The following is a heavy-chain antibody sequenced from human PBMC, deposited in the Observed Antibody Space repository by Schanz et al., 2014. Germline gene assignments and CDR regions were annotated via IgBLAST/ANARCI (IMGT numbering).Heavy chain of an antibody. CDR3: VRVKGEHSGHDYIVY. CDR2: IYSNGIS. J-gene: IGHJ4*02. Sequence: QVHLQESGPGLVKPSETLSVTCTVSGGSINHYFWTWIRQPAGKGLEWIGRIYSNGISHYNPSLESRVTMSVDTSKNKFSLNLTPVTPADTAIYYCVRVKGEHSGHDYIVYWGQGIQVTVSP. V-gene: IGHV4-4*07. D-gene: IGHD5-12*01. CDR1: GGSINHYF.